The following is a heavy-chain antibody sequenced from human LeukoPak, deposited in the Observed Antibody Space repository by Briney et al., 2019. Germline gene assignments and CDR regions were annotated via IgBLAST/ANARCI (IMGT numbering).Heavy chain of an antibody. J-gene: IGHJ4*02. Sequence: GGSLRLSCAASGFTFSNYAMSWVRQAPRKGLEWVSGISGSGGGTYYADSVKGRFTISRDNAKNSLYLQMNSLRVEDTAVYYCAKVAKYYYGSETYYFFEHWGQGTPITAS. CDR2: ISGSGGGT. CDR1: GFTFSNYA. CDR3: AKVAKYYYGSETYYFFEH. V-gene: IGHV3-23*01. D-gene: IGHD3-10*01.